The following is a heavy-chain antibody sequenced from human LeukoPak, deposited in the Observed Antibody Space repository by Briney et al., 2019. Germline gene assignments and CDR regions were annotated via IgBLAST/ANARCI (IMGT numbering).Heavy chain of an antibody. Sequence: GGSLRLSCAASGFTVSSNYMSWVRQAPGKGLEWVSVIYSGGSTYYADSVKGRFTISRDNSKKSLYLQMNSLRAEDTAVYYCARGDYSSSWYEYNWFDPWGQGTLVTVSS. D-gene: IGHD6-13*01. CDR1: GFTVSSNY. CDR2: IYSGGST. CDR3: ARGDYSSSWYEYNWFDP. J-gene: IGHJ5*02. V-gene: IGHV3-53*01.